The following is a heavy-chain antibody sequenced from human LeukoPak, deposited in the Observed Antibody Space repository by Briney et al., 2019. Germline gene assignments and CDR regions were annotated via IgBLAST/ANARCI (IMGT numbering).Heavy chain of an antibody. CDR3: ARATRLDY. D-gene: IGHD5-12*01. CDR2: ISSSSRYI. Sequence: PGGSLRLSCAASGFTFSSYSMNWVRQAPGKGLEWASSISSSSRYIYYADSVKGRFTISRDDAKNSLYLQMNSLRAEDTAVYYCARATRLDYWGQGTLVTVSS. V-gene: IGHV3-21*01. J-gene: IGHJ4*02. CDR1: GFTFSSYS.